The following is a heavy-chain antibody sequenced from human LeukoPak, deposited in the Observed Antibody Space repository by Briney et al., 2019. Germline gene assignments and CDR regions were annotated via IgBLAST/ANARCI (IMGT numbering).Heavy chain of an antibody. V-gene: IGHV3-30-3*01. D-gene: IGHD1-1*01. Sequence: GGSLRLSCAASGFTFSSYAMNWVRQAPGKGLEWVAEISYDGGNTYYADSVKGRFTISRDNSKNTPYLQMNSLRAEDTAVYYCAKEGTGIHFDYWGQGTLVTVSS. CDR1: GFTFSSYA. J-gene: IGHJ4*02. CDR2: ISYDGGNT. CDR3: AKEGTGIHFDY.